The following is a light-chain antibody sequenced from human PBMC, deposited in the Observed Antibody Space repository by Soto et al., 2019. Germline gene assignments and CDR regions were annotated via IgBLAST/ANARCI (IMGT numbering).Light chain of an antibody. J-gene: IGKJ1*01. CDR1: QSVSSNY. Sequence: EIVLTQSPGTLSLSPGETATLSCRARQSVSSNYLAWYQQKPGQAPRLLTYGPSSRATGISDRFSGSGSGKYFPLIISRLAHDDSAVYYYPQYGTSPWTFGQGTKVEI. CDR3: PQYGTSPWT. V-gene: IGKV3-20*01. CDR2: GPS.